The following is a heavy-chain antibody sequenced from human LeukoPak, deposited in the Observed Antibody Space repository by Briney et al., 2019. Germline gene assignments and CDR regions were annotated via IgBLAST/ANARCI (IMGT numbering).Heavy chain of an antibody. D-gene: IGHD3-3*01. CDR1: GYTFTNYY. CDR3: AREALYYDFWSGYYGGDYWFDP. V-gene: IGHV1-46*01. J-gene: IGHJ5*02. Sequence: ASVKVSCKASGYTFTNYYMHWVRQAPGQGLEWMGIITPSGGSTSYAQKFQGRVTMTRDTPTSTVYMELSSLRSEDTAVYYCAREALYYDFWSGYYGGDYWFDPWGQGTLVTVSS. CDR2: ITPSGGST.